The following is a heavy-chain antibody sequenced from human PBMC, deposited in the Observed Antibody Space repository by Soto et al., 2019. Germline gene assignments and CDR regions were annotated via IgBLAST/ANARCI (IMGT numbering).Heavy chain of an antibody. J-gene: IGHJ4*02. CDR2: INHSGST. D-gene: IGHD5-18*01. V-gene: IGHV4-34*01. Sequence: LSLTCAVYGGSFSGYYWSWIRQPPGKGLEWIGEINHSGSTNYNPSLKSRVTISVDTSKNQFSLKLSSVTAADTAVYYCARHNDQAIYSYGYYYFDYWGQGTLVTVSS. CDR3: ARHNDQAIYSYGYYYFDY. CDR1: GGSFSGYY.